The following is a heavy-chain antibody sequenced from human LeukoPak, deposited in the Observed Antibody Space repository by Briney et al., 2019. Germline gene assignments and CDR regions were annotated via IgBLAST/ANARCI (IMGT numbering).Heavy chain of an antibody. CDR3: ARQGETTMVRDLAFGI. J-gene: IGHJ3*02. Sequence: GESLKISCQGSGYTFTSYWIGWVRQMPGKGLEWMGIIFPGDSDTRYSPSFQGQVTISGDKSISTAYLQWSSLQASDTAMYYCARQGETTMVRDLAFGIWGLGTMVTVSS. CDR2: IFPGDSDT. CDR1: GYTFTSYW. V-gene: IGHV5-51*01. D-gene: IGHD3-10*01.